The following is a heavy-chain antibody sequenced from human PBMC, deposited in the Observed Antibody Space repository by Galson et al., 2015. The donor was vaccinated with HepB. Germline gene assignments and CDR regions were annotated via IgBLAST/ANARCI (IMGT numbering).Heavy chain of an antibody. D-gene: IGHD2-2*01. CDR1: GFTFNTSW. V-gene: IGHV3-7*03. CDR3: ARDFGYAQFDY. Sequence: SLRLSCAASGFTFNTSWMNWVRQTPGKGLESVASLNPDGSQTFYVDSVKGRFTVSRDNAKNSLYLQMNSLRVEDTAVIYCARDFGYAQFDYWGQETPVTVSS. J-gene: IGHJ4*02. CDR2: LNPDGSQT.